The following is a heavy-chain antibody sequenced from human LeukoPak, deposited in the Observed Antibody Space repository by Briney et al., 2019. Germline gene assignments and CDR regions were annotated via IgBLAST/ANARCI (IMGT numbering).Heavy chain of an antibody. D-gene: IGHD5-18*01. V-gene: IGHV3-30*18. J-gene: IGHJ4*02. Sequence: PGGSLRLSCAASGFTFSRYGMHWVCQTPGKGLEWVAVISYDASNKYYADSVKGRFTISRDNSKNTLYLQMNSLRAEDTAVYYCAKSHGYSYGFDYWGQGTLVTVSS. CDR3: AKSHGYSYGFDY. CDR1: GFTFSRYG. CDR2: ISYDASNK.